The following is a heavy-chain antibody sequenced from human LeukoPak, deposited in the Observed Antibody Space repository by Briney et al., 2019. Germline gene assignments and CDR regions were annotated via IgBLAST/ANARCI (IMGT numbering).Heavy chain of an antibody. Sequence: PGGSLRLSCAASGFTFSSDWMSWVRQAPGKGLEWVANIKQDGSEKYYVDSVKGRFTISRDNAKNSLYLQMNSLKAEDTAVYYCARARGGDYWGQGTLVTVSS. CDR1: GFTFSSDW. CDR2: IKQDGSEK. V-gene: IGHV3-7*01. D-gene: IGHD3-16*01. J-gene: IGHJ4*02. CDR3: ARARGGDY.